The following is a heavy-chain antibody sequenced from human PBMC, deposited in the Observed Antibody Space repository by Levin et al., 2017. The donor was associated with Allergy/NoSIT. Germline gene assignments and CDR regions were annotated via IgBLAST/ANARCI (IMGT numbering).Heavy chain of an antibody. CDR2: IIPILGIA. V-gene: IGHV1-69*04. CDR3: AREARQGYAFDI. J-gene: IGHJ3*02. CDR1: GGTFSSYT. Sequence: VASVKVSCKASGGTFSSYTISWVRQAPGQGLEWMGRIIPILGIANYAQKFQGRVTITADKSTSTAYMELSSLRSEDTAVYYCAREARQGYAFDIWGQGTMVTVSS.